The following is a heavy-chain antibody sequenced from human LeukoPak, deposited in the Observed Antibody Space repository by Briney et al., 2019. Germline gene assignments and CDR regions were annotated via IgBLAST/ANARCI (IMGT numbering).Heavy chain of an antibody. CDR3: ARVPLYSSGWIDY. CDR2: INPNSGGT. CDR1: GYTFTGYY. D-gene: IGHD6-19*01. V-gene: IGHV1-2*02. Sequence: ASVKVSCKASGYTFTGYYMHWVRQAPGQGLEWMGWINPNSGGTNYAQKFQGRVTMTRDTPISTAYMELSRLRSDDTAVYYCARVPLYSSGWIDYWGQGTLVTVSS. J-gene: IGHJ4*02.